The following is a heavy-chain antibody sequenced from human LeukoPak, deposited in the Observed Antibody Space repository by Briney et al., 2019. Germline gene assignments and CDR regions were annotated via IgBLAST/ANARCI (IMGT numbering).Heavy chain of an antibody. D-gene: IGHD6-6*01. CDR1: RFTFSNAW. J-gene: IGHJ4*02. CDR3: TTMYSSSFLGFDY. Sequence: GSLRLSCAASRFTFSNAWMSWVRQAPGKGLEWVGRIKSKTDGGTTDYAAPVKGRFTISRDDSKNTLYLQMNSLKTEDTAVYYCTTMYSSSFLGFDYWGQGTLVTVSS. V-gene: IGHV3-15*01. CDR2: IKSKTDGGTT.